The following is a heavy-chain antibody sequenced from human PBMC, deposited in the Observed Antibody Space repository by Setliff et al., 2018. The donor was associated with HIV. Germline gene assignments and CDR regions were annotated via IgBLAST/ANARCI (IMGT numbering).Heavy chain of an antibody. Sequence: GGSLRLSCAASGFTFSDHYMSWIRQAPGKGLEWVSSISGTHYVDSVKGRFTISRDNAKNSLYLRLNSLRVDDTAVYYCVRDSARPGGITPPWGQGTLVTVSS. CDR2: ISGT. CDR1: GFTFSDHY. V-gene: IGHV3-11*05. J-gene: IGHJ5*02. CDR3: VRDSARPGGITPP. D-gene: IGHD3-16*01.